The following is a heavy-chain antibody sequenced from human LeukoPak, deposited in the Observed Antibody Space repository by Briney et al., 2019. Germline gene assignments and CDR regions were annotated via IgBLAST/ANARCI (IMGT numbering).Heavy chain of an antibody. D-gene: IGHD2-15*01. CDR2: ISYSGST. J-gene: IGHJ4*02. CDR3: ASIASYCSGGSCTDY. V-gene: IGHV4-59*01. Sequence: SETLSLTCTVSGGSISSSYWSWIRQPPGKGLEWIGYISYSGSTNYSPSLKSRVTISVDTSKNQFSLKLSSVTAADTAVYYCASIASYCSGGSCTDYWGQGTLVTVSS. CDR1: GGSISSSY.